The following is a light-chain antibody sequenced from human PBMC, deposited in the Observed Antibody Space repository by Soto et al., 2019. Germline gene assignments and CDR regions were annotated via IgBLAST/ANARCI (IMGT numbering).Light chain of an antibody. J-gene: IGKJ2*01. Sequence: EIVLTQSPATQSLSPGERATLSSMASQSVSSSYLAWYQQKPGQAHRLLIYGAYSRATVIQDRFSGSGSATDFPLTISRLELEDFAVYYCQQYCTSPYTFGQGTKLEIK. CDR3: QQYCTSPYT. CDR2: GAY. V-gene: IGKV3-20*01. CDR1: QSVSSSY.